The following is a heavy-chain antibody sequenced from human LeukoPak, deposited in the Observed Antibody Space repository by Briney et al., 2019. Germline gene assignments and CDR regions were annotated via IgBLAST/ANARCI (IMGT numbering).Heavy chain of an antibody. CDR2: ISSSSSYI. CDR3: ASTLRRWYFDY. Sequence: GGSLRLSCAASGFTFSSYSMSRVRQAPGKGLEWVSSISSSSSYIYYADSVKGRFTISRDNAKNSLYLQMNSLRAEDTAVYYCASTLRRWYFDYWGQGTLVTVSS. J-gene: IGHJ4*02. D-gene: IGHD4-23*01. CDR1: GFTFSSYS. V-gene: IGHV3-21*01.